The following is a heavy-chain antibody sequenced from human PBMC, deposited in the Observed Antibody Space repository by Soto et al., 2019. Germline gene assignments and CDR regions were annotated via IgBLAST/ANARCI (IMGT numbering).Heavy chain of an antibody. V-gene: IGHV3-30*18. CDR2: ISYDGSNK. CDR1: GFTFSSYG. D-gene: IGHD1-26*01. Sequence: GGSLRLSCAASGFTFSSYGMHWVRQAPGKGLEWVAVISYDGSNKYYADSVKGRFTISRDNSKNTLYLQMNSLRAEDTAVYYCAKDRGGATDYWGQGTLVTVSS. J-gene: IGHJ4*02. CDR3: AKDRGGATDY.